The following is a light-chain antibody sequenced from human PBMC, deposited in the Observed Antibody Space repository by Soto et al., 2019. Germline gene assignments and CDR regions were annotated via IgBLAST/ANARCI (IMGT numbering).Light chain of an antibody. CDR1: SSDVGGYNY. J-gene: IGLJ1*01. CDR3: CSYAGSYTFGYV. V-gene: IGLV2-11*01. CDR2: DVS. Sequence: QSALTQPRSVSGSPGQSVTISCTGTSSDVGGYNYVSWYQQHPGKDPKLMIYDVSKRPSGVPDRFSGSKSGNTASLTISGLQAEDEADYYCCSYAGSYTFGYVFGTGTKVTVL.